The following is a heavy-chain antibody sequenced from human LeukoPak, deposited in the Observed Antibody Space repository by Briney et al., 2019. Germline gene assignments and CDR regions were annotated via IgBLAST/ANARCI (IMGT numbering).Heavy chain of an antibody. CDR2: ISGSGGST. V-gene: IGHV3-23*01. Sequence: PGGSLRLSCAASGFTFSSYAMSWVRQAPGKGLEWVSAISGSGGSTYYADSVKGRFTISRDNSKNTLYLQMNSQRAEDTAVYYSAKDQGGWRRLDAFDIWGQGTMVTVSS. CDR3: AKDQGGWRRLDAFDI. CDR1: GFTFSSYA. D-gene: IGHD6-19*01. J-gene: IGHJ3*02.